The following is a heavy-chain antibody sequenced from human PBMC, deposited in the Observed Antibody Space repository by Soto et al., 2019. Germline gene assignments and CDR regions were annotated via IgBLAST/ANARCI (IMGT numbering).Heavy chain of an antibody. CDR2: ISSSSSYI. J-gene: IGHJ6*02. D-gene: IGHD6-19*01. V-gene: IGHV3-21*01. CDR1: GFTFSSYS. CDR3: ARGGAVGYYYYYGMDV. Sequence: NPGGSLRLSCAASGFTFSSYSMNWVRQAPGKGLEWVSSISSSSSYIYYVDSVKGRFTISRDNAKNSLYLQMNSLRAEDTAVYYCARGGAVGYYYYYGMDVWGQGTTVTVSS.